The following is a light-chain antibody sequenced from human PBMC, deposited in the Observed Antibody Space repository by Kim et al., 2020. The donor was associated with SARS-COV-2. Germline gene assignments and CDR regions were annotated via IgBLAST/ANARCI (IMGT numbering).Light chain of an antibody. CDR2: DAS. CDR3: QQRSNWPRT. V-gene: IGKV3-11*01. J-gene: IGKJ1*01. Sequence: EIVLTQSPATLSLSPGERATLSCRASQRVSSYLAWYQQKPGQAPRLLIYDASNRATGIPDRFSGSGSGTDFTLTISSLEPEDFAVYYCQQRSNWPRTFGQGTKVDIK. CDR1: QRVSSY.